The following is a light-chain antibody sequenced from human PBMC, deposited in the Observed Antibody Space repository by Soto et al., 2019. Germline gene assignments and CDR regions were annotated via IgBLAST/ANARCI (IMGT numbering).Light chain of an antibody. Sequence: DIQMTQSPSTLSASVGDRVTITCRASQSISKWLAWYQQKPGKAPKLLIYGASTLQSGVPSRFSGSGSGTDLTLTITSLEPDDFATYYCQQYNSYDMWSFGQGTTVDVK. J-gene: IGKJ1*01. CDR3: QQYNSYDMWS. V-gene: IGKV1-5*01. CDR2: GAS. CDR1: QSISKW.